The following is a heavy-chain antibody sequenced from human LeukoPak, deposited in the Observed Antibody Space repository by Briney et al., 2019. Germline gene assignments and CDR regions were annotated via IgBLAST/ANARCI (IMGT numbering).Heavy chain of an antibody. V-gene: IGHV3-48*03. J-gene: IGHJ2*01. Sequence: GGSLRLSCAASGFTLSSYAMSWVRQAPGKGLEWVSAISGSGSTIYYADSVKGRFTISRDNAKNSLYLQMNSLRAEDTAVYYCASSYWYFDLWGRGTLVTVSS. CDR2: ISGSGSTI. CDR1: GFTLSSYA. CDR3: ASSYWYFDL.